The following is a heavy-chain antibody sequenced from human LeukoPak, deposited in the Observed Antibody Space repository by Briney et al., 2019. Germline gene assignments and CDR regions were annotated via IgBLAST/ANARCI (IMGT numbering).Heavy chain of an antibody. CDR3: AKDIGTSYYYYYGMDV. D-gene: IGHD2-2*01. CDR2: ISWNSGSI. V-gene: IGHV3-9*01. Sequence: GGSLGLSCAASGFTFDDYAMHWVRQAPGKGLEWVSGISWNSGSIGYADSVKGRFTISRDNAKNSLYLQMNSLRAEDTALYYCAKDIGTSYYYYYGMDVWGQGTTVTVSS. J-gene: IGHJ6*02. CDR1: GFTFDDYA.